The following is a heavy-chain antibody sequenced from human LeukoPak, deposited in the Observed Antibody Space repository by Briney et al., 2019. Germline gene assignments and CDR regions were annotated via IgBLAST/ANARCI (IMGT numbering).Heavy chain of an antibody. Sequence: KPSETLSLTCTVSGASVSTYYWSWIRQPAGKGLEWIGRISSSVSTNYNPSLKSRVTMSVDMSKNQFSLNLRSVTAADTAVYYCARGQAYYYMDVWGKGTTVTVSS. V-gene: IGHV4-4*07. J-gene: IGHJ6*03. CDR1: GASVSTYY. CDR2: ISSSVST. CDR3: ARGQAYYYMDV.